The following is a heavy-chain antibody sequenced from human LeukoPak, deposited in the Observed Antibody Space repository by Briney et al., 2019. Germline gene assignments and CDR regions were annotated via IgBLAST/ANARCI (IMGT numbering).Heavy chain of an antibody. V-gene: IGHV1-69*04. CDR3: ARGMAAGGHWFDP. CDR1: GGTFSSYA. Sequence: GSSVKVSCKASGGTFSSYAISWVRQAPGQGLEWMGRIIPILGIANYAQKFQGRVTITADKSTSTAYMELSSLRSEDTAVYYCARGMAAGGHWFDPWGQGTLVTVSS. CDR2: IIPILGIA. D-gene: IGHD6-13*01. J-gene: IGHJ5*02.